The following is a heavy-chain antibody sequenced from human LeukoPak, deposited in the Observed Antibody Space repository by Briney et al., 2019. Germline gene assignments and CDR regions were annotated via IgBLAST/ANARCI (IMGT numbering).Heavy chain of an antibody. CDR1: GGSFSGYY. Sequence: PSETLSLTCAVYGGSFSGYYWSWIRQPPGKGLEWIGEINHSGSTNYNPSLKSRVTISVDTSKNQFSLKLSSVTAADTAVYYCARVRAVLGGDNWSDPWGQGTLVTVSS. J-gene: IGHJ5*02. D-gene: IGHD3-16*01. CDR3: ARVRAVLGGDNWSDP. V-gene: IGHV4-34*01. CDR2: INHSGST.